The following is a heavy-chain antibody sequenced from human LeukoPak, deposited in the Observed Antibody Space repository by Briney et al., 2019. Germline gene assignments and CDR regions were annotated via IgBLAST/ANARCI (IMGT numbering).Heavy chain of an antibody. Sequence: SVKVSCKASGYTFTGYYMHCVLQAPAHGLEGMGWINPNSGGTNYAQKFQGRVTMTRDTSISTAYMELSRLRSDDTAVYYCGRGRSSNSPRWDYWGQGTLVTVSS. CDR2: INPNSGGT. CDR3: GRGRSSNSPRWDY. CDR1: GYTFTGYY. D-gene: IGHD6-13*01. V-gene: IGHV1-2*02. J-gene: IGHJ4*02.